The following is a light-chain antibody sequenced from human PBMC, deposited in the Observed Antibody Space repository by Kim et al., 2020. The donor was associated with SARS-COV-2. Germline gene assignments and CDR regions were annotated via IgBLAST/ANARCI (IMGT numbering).Light chain of an antibody. J-gene: IGKJ2*01. CDR2: LGS. V-gene: IGKV2-28*01. CDR3: MQVLQTPYT. CDR1: QSLLHYNGNNY. Sequence: DIVMTQSPLSLPVTPGEPASISCRSSQSLLHYNGNNYLDWYLQKPGQSPQLLIYLGSNRASGVPDRFSASGSGTHFTLKISRLEAEDVGVFFCMQVLQTPYTFGQGTKLEI.